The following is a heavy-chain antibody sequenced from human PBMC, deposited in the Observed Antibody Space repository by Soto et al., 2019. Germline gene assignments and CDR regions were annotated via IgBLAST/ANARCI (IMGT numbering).Heavy chain of an antibody. Sequence: PGGSLRLSCADSGFTFSNAWLTWVRQAPGKGLEWVGRIKSKTDGGTTDYAAPVKGRFTISRDDSKNTLYLQMNSLKTEDTAVYYCTTGKYSSSSPVPGVWGQGTTVTVSS. CDR2: IKSKTDGGTT. CDR1: GFTFSNAW. V-gene: IGHV3-15*01. J-gene: IGHJ6*02. D-gene: IGHD6-6*01. CDR3: TTGKYSSSSPVPGV.